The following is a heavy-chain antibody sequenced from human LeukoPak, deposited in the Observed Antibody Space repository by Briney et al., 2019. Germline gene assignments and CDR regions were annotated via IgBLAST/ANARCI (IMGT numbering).Heavy chain of an antibody. CDR1: GFTFSSYE. CDR2: ISSSSSYI. D-gene: IGHD3-9*01. CDR3: ARDTPYYDILTGYYHPPASLDY. Sequence: GGSLRLSCAASGFTFSSYEMNWVRQAPGKGLEWVSSISSSSSYIYYADSVKGRFTISRDNAKNSLYLQMNSLRAEDTAVYYCARDTPYYDILTGYYHPPASLDYWGQGTLVTVSS. J-gene: IGHJ4*02. V-gene: IGHV3-21*01.